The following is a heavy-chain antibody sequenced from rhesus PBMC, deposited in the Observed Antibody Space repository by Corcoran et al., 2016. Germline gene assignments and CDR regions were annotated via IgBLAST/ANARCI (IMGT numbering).Heavy chain of an antibody. D-gene: IGHD2-2*01. V-gene: IGHV4S14*01. CDR1: GYSISSGYY. CDR2: ILGGCGGN. Sequence: QVQLQESGPGLVKPSETLSLTCAVSGYSISSGYYWGWIRQPPGKGLGLVGSILGGCGGNYPNPSLKSRVTRSVDTSNNPFSLKLSSGTAADTAVYYCARSQCTSTTCLDAFDFWGQGLRVTGSS. J-gene: IGHJ3*01. CDR3: ARSQCTSTTCLDAFDF.